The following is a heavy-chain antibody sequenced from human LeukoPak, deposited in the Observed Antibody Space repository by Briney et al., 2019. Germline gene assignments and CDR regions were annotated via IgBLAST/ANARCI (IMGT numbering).Heavy chain of an antibody. Sequence: PGGSLRLSCVASGFTVSSNYMSWVRQAPGKGLEWVSVIYSGGSTSYAESVKGRFTMSRDDSRNTLYLQMNSLRAEDTAVYYCARDGRGYYDAFDYWGQGTLVTVSS. J-gene: IGHJ4*02. V-gene: IGHV3-53*01. CDR2: IYSGGST. CDR3: ARDGRGYYDAFDY. D-gene: IGHD3-22*01. CDR1: GFTVSSNY.